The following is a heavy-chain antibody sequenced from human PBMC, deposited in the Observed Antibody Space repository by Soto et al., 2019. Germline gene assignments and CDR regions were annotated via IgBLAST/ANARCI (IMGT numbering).Heavy chain of an antibody. J-gene: IGHJ3*02. Sequence: PWGSLRLSCSASRFTFSSYTMNWVRQAPGKGLEWVSSISSSTTYIYYADSVKGRFTISRDNAKNSLYLQVNSLRAEDTAVYYCARDFDSSGYYGPVGAFDIWGQGTMVTVSS. V-gene: IGHV3-21*03. CDR2: ISSSTTYI. D-gene: IGHD3-22*01. CDR3: ARDFDSSGYYGPVGAFDI. CDR1: RFTFSSYT.